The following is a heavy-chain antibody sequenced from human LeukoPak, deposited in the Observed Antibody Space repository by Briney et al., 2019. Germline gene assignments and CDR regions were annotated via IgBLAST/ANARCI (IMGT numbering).Heavy chain of an antibody. V-gene: IGHV1-8*03. D-gene: IGHD5-18*01. CDR3: ARGPSDTAMVGDYSDY. CDR1: GYTFTSYD. CDR2: MNPNSGNT. Sequence: GASVKVSCKASGYTFTSYDINWVRQATGQGLEWMGWMNPNSGNTGYAQKFQGRVTITRNTSISTAYMELSSLRSEDTAVYYCARGPSDTAMVGDYSDYWGQGTLVTVSS. J-gene: IGHJ4*02.